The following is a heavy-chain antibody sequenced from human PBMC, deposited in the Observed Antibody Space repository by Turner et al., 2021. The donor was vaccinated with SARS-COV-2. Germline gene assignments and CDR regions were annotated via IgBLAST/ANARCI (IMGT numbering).Heavy chain of an antibody. V-gene: IGHV3-21*01. D-gene: IGHD2-2*01. CDR1: GFTFSSYS. CDR2: ISSSSSYI. CDR3: ARDHRPVVVPAAKRAGSYYYGMDV. J-gene: IGHJ6*02. Sequence: EVQLVESGVGLVKPGGSLRLSCAASGFTFSSYSMNWVRQAPGKGLEWVSSISSSSSYIYYADSVKGRFTISRDNAKNSLYLQMNSLRAEDTAVYYCARDHRPVVVPAAKRAGSYYYGMDVWGQGTTVTVSS.